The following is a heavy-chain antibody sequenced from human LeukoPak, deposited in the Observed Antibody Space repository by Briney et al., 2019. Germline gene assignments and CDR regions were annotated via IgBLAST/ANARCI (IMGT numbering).Heavy chain of an antibody. V-gene: IGHV3-7*04. D-gene: IGHD6-13*01. CDR3: GGEFSSSPASMDV. CDR1: GFTFSSYW. CDR2: IKQDEIEK. J-gene: IGHJ6*02. Sequence: PGGSLRLSCAASGFTFSSYWMSWVRQAPGKGLEWVANIKQDEIEKYYVDSVKGRFTISRDNAKNSLYLQMSTLRAEDTAVYYCGGEFSSSPASMDVWGQGTTVTVSS.